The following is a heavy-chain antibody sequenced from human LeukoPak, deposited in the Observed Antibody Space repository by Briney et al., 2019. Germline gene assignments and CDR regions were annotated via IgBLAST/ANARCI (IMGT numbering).Heavy chain of an antibody. J-gene: IGHJ5*02. CDR1: GFTFSSYS. D-gene: IGHD6-19*01. V-gene: IGHV3-21*01. CDR2: IGSSSSYI. Sequence: AGGSLRLSCAASGFTFSSYSMNWVRQAPGKGLEWVSSIGSSSSYIYYADSVKGRFTISRDNAKNSLYLQMNSLRAEDTAVYYCARIGRGSGWFDPWGQGTLVTVSS. CDR3: ARIGRGSGWFDP.